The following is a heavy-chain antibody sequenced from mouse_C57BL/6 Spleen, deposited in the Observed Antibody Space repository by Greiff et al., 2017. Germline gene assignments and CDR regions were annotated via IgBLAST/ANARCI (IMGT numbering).Heavy chain of an antibody. V-gene: IGHV5-17*01. CDR3: ARDDVYPYYYAMDY. D-gene: IGHD2-3*01. J-gene: IGHJ4*01. Sequence: EVKLVESGGGLVKPGGSLTLSCAASGFTFSDYGMPWVRQAPEKGLEWVAYISSGSSTIYYADTVKGRFTISRDNAKNTLFLQMTSLRSEDTAMYYCARDDVYPYYYAMDYWGQGTSVTVSS. CDR2: ISSGSSTI. CDR1: GFTFSDYG.